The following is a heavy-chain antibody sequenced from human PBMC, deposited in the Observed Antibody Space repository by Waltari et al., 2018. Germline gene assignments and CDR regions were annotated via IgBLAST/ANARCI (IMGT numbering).Heavy chain of an antibody. CDR1: GYTFTSYG. Sequence: QVQLVQSGAEVKKPGASVKVSCKASGYTFTSYGISWVRQAPGQGLEWMGWISAYNGNTNYAQKLQSRVTMTTDTSTITAYMELRSLRSDDTAVYYCAREGFPGGAILNDAFDIWGQGTMVTVSS. CDR3: AREGFPGGAILNDAFDI. D-gene: IGHD3-16*02. J-gene: IGHJ3*02. CDR2: ISAYNGNT. V-gene: IGHV1-18*01.